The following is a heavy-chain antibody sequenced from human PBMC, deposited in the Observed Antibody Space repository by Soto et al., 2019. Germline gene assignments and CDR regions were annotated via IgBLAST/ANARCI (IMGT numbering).Heavy chain of an antibody. CDR1: GGSVSRGSYY. CDR3: ARDRSLYGSGSYYDY. CDR2: IYYSGGT. D-gene: IGHD3-10*01. Sequence: SETLSLTCTVSGGSVSRGSYYWSWIRQPPGKGLEWIGYIYYSGGTNYNPSLKSRVTISVDTAKNQFSLKLSSVTAADTAVYYCARDRSLYGSGSYYDYWGQGTLVTVSS. J-gene: IGHJ4*02. V-gene: IGHV4-61*01.